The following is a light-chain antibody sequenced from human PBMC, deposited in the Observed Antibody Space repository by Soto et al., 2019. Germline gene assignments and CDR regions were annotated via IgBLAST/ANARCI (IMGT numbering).Light chain of an antibody. V-gene: IGLV2-8*01. CDR1: SGDVGGYNY. CDR3: SSHAASGV. CDR2: EVN. J-gene: IGLJ3*02. Sequence: QPVLTQPPSASGSPGQSVAISCSGTSGDVGGYNYVSWYQQHPGRAPKLIIYEVNKRPSGVPDRFSGSKSGNTASLTVSGLQAEDEADYYCSSHAASGVFGGGTKLTVL.